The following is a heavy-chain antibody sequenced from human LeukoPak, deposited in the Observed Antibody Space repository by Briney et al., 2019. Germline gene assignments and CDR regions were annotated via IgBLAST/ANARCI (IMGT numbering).Heavy chain of an antibody. J-gene: IGHJ4*02. V-gene: IGHV3-66*01. CDR3: ARDRRQTLPD. Sequence: GGSLRLSCAASGFTVSSNYMSWVRQAPGKGLEWVSVMYSGGSTYYADSVKGRFTVSRDNAKNSLYLQMSSLRADDTALYYCARDRRQTLPDWGQGTLVTVSS. CDR1: GFTVSSNY. D-gene: IGHD2-15*01. CDR2: MYSGGST.